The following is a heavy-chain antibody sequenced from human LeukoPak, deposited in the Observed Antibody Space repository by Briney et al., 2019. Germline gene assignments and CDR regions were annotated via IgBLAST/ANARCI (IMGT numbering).Heavy chain of an antibody. CDR1: GGSISSYY. CDR2: IYYSGST. J-gene: IGHJ4*02. V-gene: IGHV4-59*01. D-gene: IGHD6-13*01. Sequence: PSETLSLTCTVSGGSISSYYWGWIRQPPGKGLEWIGYIYYSGSTNYNPSLKSRVTISVDTSKNQFSLKLSSVTAADTAVYYCARPMRLAAAGYYFDYWGQGTLVTVSS. CDR3: ARPMRLAAAGYYFDY.